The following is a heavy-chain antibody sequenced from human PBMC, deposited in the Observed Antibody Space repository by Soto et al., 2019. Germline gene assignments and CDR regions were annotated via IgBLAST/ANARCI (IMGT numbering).Heavy chain of an antibody. D-gene: IGHD2-2*01. J-gene: IGHJ6*02. CDR2: IIPIFGTA. CDR3: ALYCSSTSCYEMEGHYYYYGMDV. CDR1: GGTFSSYA. V-gene: IGHV1-69*13. Sequence: ASVKVSCKASGGTFSSYAISWVRQAPGQGLEWMGGIIPIFGTANYAQKFQGRVTITADESTSTAYMELSSLRSEDTAVYYCALYCSSTSCYEMEGHYYYYGMDVWGQGTTVTVSS.